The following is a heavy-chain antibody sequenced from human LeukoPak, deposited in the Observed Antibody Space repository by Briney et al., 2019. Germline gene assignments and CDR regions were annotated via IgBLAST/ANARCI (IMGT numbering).Heavy chain of an antibody. CDR2: INPNSGGT. J-gene: IGHJ1*01. D-gene: IGHD2-21*02. CDR1: GYTFTGYY. V-gene: IGHV1-2*06. CDR3: ASDSHIVVVTAIHRYFQH. Sequence: ASVKVSCKASGYTFTGYYMHWVRQAPGQGLEWMGRINPNSGGTNYAQKFQGRVTMTRDTSISTDYMELSRLRSDDTAVYYCASDSHIVVVTAIHRYFQHWGQGTLVTVSS.